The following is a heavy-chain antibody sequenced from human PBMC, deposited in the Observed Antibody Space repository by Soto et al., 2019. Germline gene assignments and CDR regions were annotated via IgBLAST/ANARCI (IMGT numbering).Heavy chain of an antibody. CDR3: ARGGGRELTHDPSAYYGMDV. D-gene: IGHD1-26*01. Sequence: SETLSLTCAVSGYSISSGYYWGWIRQPPGKGLEWIGSIYHSGSTYYNPSLKSRVTISVDTSKNQFSLKLSSVTAADTAVYYCARGGGRELTHDPSAYYGMDVWGQGTTLTVSS. J-gene: IGHJ6*02. CDR2: IYHSGST. V-gene: IGHV4-38-2*01. CDR1: GYSISSGYY.